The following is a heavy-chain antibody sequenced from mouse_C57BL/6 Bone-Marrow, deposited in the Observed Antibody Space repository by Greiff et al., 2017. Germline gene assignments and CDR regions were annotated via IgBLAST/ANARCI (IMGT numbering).Heavy chain of an antibody. CDR1: GFTFSSYG. J-gene: IGHJ1*03. CDR3: ARHKSFYWYFDV. V-gene: IGHV5-6*01. Sequence: EVKLVESGGDLVKPGGSLKLSCAASGFTFSSYGMSWVRQTPDKRLEWVATISSGGSYTYYPDRVKGRFTISRDNAKNTLYLQMSSLKSEDTAMYYCARHKSFYWYFDVWGTGTTVTVSS. D-gene: IGHD1-3*01. CDR2: ISSGGSYT.